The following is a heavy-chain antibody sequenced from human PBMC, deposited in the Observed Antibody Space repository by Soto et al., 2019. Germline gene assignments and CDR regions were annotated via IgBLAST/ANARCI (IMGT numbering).Heavy chain of an antibody. Sequence: QVQLVQSGAEVKEPGTSVKVSCKASGYTFTTYAMHWVRQAPGQRLEWMGWINAANGNTKYSQKFQGRVTITRDTSASTTYMELSSLISEDTAVYYCVRNGVGTYQFDYWGQGALVTVSS. D-gene: IGHD2-21*02. CDR2: INAANGNT. CDR1: GYTFTTYA. J-gene: IGHJ4*02. CDR3: VRNGVGTYQFDY. V-gene: IGHV1-3*01.